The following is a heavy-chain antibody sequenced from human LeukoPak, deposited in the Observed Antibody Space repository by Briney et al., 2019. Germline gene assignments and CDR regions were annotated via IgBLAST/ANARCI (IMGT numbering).Heavy chain of an antibody. Sequence: PGRSLRLSCAASGFTFSSYAMHWVRQAPGKGLEWVAVISYDGSNKYYADSVKGRFTISRDNSKNTLYLQMNSLRAEDTAVYYCARRWQWLVRGLDYWGQGTLVTVSS. J-gene: IGHJ4*02. CDR2: ISYDGSNK. D-gene: IGHD6-19*01. V-gene: IGHV3-30-3*01. CDR3: ARRWQWLVRGLDY. CDR1: GFTFSSYA.